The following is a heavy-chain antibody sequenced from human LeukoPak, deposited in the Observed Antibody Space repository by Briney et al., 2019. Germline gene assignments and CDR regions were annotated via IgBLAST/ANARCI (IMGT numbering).Heavy chain of an antibody. V-gene: IGHV4-39*02. Sequence: SETLSLTCTVSGGSISSSSYFWGWIRQPPGKGLEWIGSIFYSGSTYYNPSLNSRVTISIDTSKNQFSLRLSSVTAADTAVYYCARDPSGIAVALGWWGQGTLVTVSS. J-gene: IGHJ4*02. D-gene: IGHD6-19*01. CDR1: GGSISSSSYF. CDR3: ARDPSGIAVALGW. CDR2: IFYSGST.